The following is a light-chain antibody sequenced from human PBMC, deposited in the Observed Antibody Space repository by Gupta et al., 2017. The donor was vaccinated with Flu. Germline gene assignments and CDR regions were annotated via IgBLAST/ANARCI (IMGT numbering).Light chain of an antibody. CDR3: QAWDISAYV. CDR2: QDT. J-gene: IGLJ1*01. Sequence: SYELTQPPSVSVSPGQTASITCSGDRLGNKYTSWYQQKAGQSPVLVIYQDTKRPSGIPERFSGSNSGNTATLTISGTQAMDEADYYCQAWDISAYVFGTGTKVTVL. CDR1: RLGNKY. V-gene: IGLV3-1*01.